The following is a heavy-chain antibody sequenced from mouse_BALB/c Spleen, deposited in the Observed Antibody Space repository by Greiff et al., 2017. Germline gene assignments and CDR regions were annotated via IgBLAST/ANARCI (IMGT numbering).Heavy chain of an antibody. Sequence: EVKLMESGAELVKPGASVKLSCTASGFNIKDTYMHWVKQRPEQGLEWIGRIDPANGNTKYDPKFQGKATITADTSSNTAYLQLSSLTSEDTAVYYCARGYYGSSIDYWGQGTTLTVSS. D-gene: IGHD1-1*01. V-gene: IGHV14-3*02. CDR3: ARGYYGSSIDY. CDR1: GFNIKDTY. CDR2: IDPANGNT. J-gene: IGHJ2*01.